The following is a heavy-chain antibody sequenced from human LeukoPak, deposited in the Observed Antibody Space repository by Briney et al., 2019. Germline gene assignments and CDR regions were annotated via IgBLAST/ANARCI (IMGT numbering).Heavy chain of an antibody. D-gene: IGHD6-19*01. Sequence: PSETLSLTCTVSGGSINNYFWSWIRLTPGKGLEWIGYISHSGITNYNPSLKSRVSLSLDTSESQFSLRLSSVSAADTAVYYCARDDPFPVAGTIDYWGQGTLVTVSS. CDR1: GGSINNYF. CDR2: ISHSGIT. V-gene: IGHV4-59*01. J-gene: IGHJ4*02. CDR3: ARDDPFPVAGTIDY.